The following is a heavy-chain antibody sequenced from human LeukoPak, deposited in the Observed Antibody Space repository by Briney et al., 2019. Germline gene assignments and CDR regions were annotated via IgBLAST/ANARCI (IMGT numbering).Heavy chain of an antibody. D-gene: IGHD3-10*01. V-gene: IGHV3-48*02. CDR2: ISSSSTI. Sequence: GGSLRLSCAASGFTFSGYGMNWVRQAPGKGLEWVSYISSSSTIYYADSVEGRFTISRDNAKNSLYLQMNSLRDEDTAVYYCAREGMRGSYYGHWGQGTLVTVSS. CDR3: AREGMRGSYYGH. CDR1: GFTFSGYG. J-gene: IGHJ4*02.